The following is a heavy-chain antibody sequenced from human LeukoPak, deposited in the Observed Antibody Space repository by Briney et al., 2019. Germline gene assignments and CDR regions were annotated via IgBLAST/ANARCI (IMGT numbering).Heavy chain of an antibody. CDR3: ARAGYSYGWTFFDY. Sequence: GGSLRLSGAASGFTFSSYAMHWVRQAPGKGLEWVAVISYDGSNKYYADSVKGRFTISRDNSKNTLYLQMNSLRAEDTAVYYCARAGYSYGWTFFDYWGQGTLVTVSS. D-gene: IGHD5-18*01. V-gene: IGHV3-30-3*01. J-gene: IGHJ4*02. CDR1: GFTFSSYA. CDR2: ISYDGSNK.